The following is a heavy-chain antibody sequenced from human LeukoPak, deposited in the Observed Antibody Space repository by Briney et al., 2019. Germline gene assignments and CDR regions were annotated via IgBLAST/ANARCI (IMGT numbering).Heavy chain of an antibody. Sequence: GGSLRLSCAASGFTFRSYSVNWVRQAPGKGLEGVAYISKSITRTHYADSVEGRFIISRDNAKNSLYLQMNSLRDEDTAVYYCARDPDWLEYGGQGTLVTVSS. CDR1: GFTFRSYS. CDR3: ARDPDWLEY. J-gene: IGHJ4*02. V-gene: IGHV3-48*02. D-gene: IGHD3/OR15-3a*01. CDR2: ISKSITRT.